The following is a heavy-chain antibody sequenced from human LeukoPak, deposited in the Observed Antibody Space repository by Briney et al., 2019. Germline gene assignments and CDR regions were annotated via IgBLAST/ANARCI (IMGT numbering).Heavy chain of an antibody. V-gene: IGHV3-23*01. Sequence: PRRSLRLSCAASGFTFSSYWMSWVRQAQGKGLEWVSAISGSGVTTYYTESVKGRFTISRDNSMNTVYLQMNSLRAEDTAVYYCAKDFDWLFWFYFDYWGHGTLVTVSS. CDR3: AKDFDWLFWFYFDY. D-gene: IGHD3-9*01. CDR1: GFTFSSYW. J-gene: IGHJ4*01. CDR2: ISGSGVTT.